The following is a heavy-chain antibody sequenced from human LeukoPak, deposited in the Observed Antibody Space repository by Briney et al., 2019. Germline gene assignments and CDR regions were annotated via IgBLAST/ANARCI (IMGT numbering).Heavy chain of an antibody. J-gene: IGHJ4*02. V-gene: IGHV3-23*01. CDR3: AKDNAVVVPAASDY. D-gene: IGHD2-2*01. CDR1: GFTFSSYA. CDR2: ISGSGGST. Sequence: GGSLRLSCAASGFTFSSYAMSWVRQAPGKGLEGVAAISGSGGSTYYADSVKGRFTISRDNSKNTLYLQMNSLRAEDTAVYYCAKDNAVVVPAASDYWGQGTLVTVSS.